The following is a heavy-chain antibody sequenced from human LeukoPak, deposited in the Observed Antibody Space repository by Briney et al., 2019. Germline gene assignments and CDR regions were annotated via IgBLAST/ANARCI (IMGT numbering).Heavy chain of an antibody. CDR1: GFTLSNAW. D-gene: IGHD5-18*01. Sequence: GGSLRLSCAASGFTLSNAWMSWVRQAPGKGLEWVGRIKSKTDGGTTDYAAPVKGRFTISRDDSKNTLYLQMNSLKTEDTAVYYCTTMSGYSYGFPDYWGQGTLVTVSS. V-gene: IGHV3-15*01. CDR2: IKSKTDGGTT. CDR3: TTMSGYSYGFPDY. J-gene: IGHJ4*02.